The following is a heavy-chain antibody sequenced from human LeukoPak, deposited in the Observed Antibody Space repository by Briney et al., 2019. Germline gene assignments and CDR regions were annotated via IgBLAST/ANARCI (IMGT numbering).Heavy chain of an antibody. V-gene: IGHV3-74*01. Sequence: AGSLRLSCAASGFTFSSYWMHWVRQAPGKGLVWVSRINSDGSSTSYAASVKGRFTISRDNAKNTLYLQMNSLRAEDTAVYYCARARYSSGWYDYWGQGTLVTVSS. CDR1: GFTFSSYW. CDR3: ARARYSSGWYDY. D-gene: IGHD6-19*01. J-gene: IGHJ4*02. CDR2: INSDGSST.